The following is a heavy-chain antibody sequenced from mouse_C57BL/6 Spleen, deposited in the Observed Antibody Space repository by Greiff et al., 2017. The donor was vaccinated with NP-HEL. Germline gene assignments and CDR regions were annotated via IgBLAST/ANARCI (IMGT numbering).Heavy chain of an antibody. CDR3: ARRGSSYAMDY. J-gene: IGHJ4*01. V-gene: IGHV5-12*01. Sequence: EVKVVESGGGLVQPGGSLKLSCAASGFTFSDYYMYWVRQTPEKRLEWVAYISNGGGSNYYPDTVKGRFTISRDNAKNTLYLQMSRLKSEDTAMYYCARRGSSYAMDYWGQGTSVTVSS. D-gene: IGHD1-1*01. CDR1: GFTFSDYY. CDR2: ISNGGGSN.